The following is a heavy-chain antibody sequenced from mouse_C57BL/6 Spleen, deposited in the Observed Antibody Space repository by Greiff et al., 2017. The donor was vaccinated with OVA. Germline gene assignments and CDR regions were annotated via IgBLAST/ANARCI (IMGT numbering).Heavy chain of an antibody. CDR1: GFSLTSYA. Sequence: VKLMESGPGLVAPSQSLSITCTVSGFSLTSYAISWVRQPPGKGLEWLGVIWTGGGTNYNSALKSRLSISKDNSKSKVFLKMNSLQTDDTARYYCARPLYDGYNGGYAMDYWGQGTSVTVSS. J-gene: IGHJ4*01. CDR2: IWTGGGT. V-gene: IGHV2-9-1*01. D-gene: IGHD2-3*01. CDR3: ARPLYDGYNGGYAMDY.